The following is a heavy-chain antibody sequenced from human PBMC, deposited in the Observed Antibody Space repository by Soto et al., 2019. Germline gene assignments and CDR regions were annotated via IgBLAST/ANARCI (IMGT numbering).Heavy chain of an antibody. V-gene: IGHV4-34*01. Sequence: SETLSLTCAVYGGSFSGYSWTWIRQPPGTGLEWIGEINHSGSTNYSPSLKSRVAISLDTSKNQFSLSLSSVTATDTAVYYCARGRGYSNGLDPWGQGTLVTVS. CDR1: GGSFSGYS. CDR3: ARGRGYSNGLDP. J-gene: IGHJ5*02. CDR2: INHSGST. D-gene: IGHD5-18*01.